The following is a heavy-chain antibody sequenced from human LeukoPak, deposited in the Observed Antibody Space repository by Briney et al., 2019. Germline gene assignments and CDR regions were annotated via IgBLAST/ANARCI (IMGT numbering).Heavy chain of an antibody. J-gene: IGHJ4*02. Sequence: GESLKISCEASGYDFTNYWIGWVRQKPGKGLEWMGIIYPGDSDTRYSPSLQGQVTISADKSINTAYLQWSSLTASDTAMYFCARRGGSLHYFDYWGQGSLVTVSS. V-gene: IGHV5-51*01. CDR3: ARRGGSLHYFDY. CDR2: IYPGDSDT. D-gene: IGHD2-15*01. CDR1: GYDFTNYW.